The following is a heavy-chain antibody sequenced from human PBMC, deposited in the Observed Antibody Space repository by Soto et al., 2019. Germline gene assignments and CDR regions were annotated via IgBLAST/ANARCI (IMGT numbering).Heavy chain of an antibody. V-gene: IGHV1-18*04. Sequence: ASVKVSCKAYDFSFTSHGISWVRQAPGQGFXGMGXTTXYXVXXXYXXXSKGRVTMTTEPSTSPAYMALRSLGSDDWAMYFCAISHLELFRFDSWGQGTLVTVSS. CDR1: DFSFTSHG. CDR2: TTXYXVXX. J-gene: IGHJ4*02. D-gene: IGHD3-10*01. CDR3: AISHLELFRFDS.